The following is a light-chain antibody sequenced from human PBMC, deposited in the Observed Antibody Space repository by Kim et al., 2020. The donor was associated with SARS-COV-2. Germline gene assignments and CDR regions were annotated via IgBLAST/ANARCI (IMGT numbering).Light chain of an antibody. CDR1: SSNIGANYD. CDR3: QSYDRSLSGWRV. CDR2: GNS. V-gene: IGLV1-40*01. Sequence: QSVLTQPPSVSGAPGQRVTISCTGSSSNIGANYDVHWYQQLPGTAPKLLIFGNSNRPSGVPDRFSGSKSGTSASLAIAGLQAEDEADYYCQSYDRSLSGWRVFGGGTQLTVL. J-gene: IGLJ2*01.